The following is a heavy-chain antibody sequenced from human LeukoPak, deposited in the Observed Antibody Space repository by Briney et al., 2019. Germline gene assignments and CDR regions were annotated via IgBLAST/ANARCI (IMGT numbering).Heavy chain of an antibody. V-gene: IGHV4-39*01. D-gene: IGHD5-12*01. Sequence: PSETLSLTCTVSGGSISGSSYYWGWIRQPPGKGLEWIGSIYYSGSTYYNPSLKSRVTISVDTSKNQFPLKLSSVTAADTAVYYCASSLWLRSPFDYWGQGTLVTVSS. CDR1: GGSISGSSYY. CDR2: IYYSGST. J-gene: IGHJ4*02. CDR3: ASSLWLRSPFDY.